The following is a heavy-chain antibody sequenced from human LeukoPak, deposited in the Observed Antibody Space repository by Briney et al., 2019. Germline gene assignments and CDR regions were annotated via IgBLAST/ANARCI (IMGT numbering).Heavy chain of an antibody. V-gene: IGHV3-21*01. Sequence: GSLRLSCAASGFTFSSYSMNWVRQAPGKGLEWVSSISSSSSYIYYADSVKGRFTISRDNAKNSLYLQMNSLRAEDTAVYYCARVDSSSSGIDYWGQGTLVTVSS. J-gene: IGHJ4*02. CDR2: ISSSSSYI. D-gene: IGHD6-6*01. CDR3: ARVDSSSSGIDY. CDR1: GFTFSSYS.